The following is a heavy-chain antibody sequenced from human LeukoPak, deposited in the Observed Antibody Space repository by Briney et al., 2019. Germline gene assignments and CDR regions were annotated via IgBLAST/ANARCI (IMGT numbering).Heavy chain of an antibody. Sequence: VSVKVSCKVSGYTLTELSMHWVRQAPGKGLEWMGGFDPEDGETIYAQKFQGRVTMTEDTSTDTAYMELSSLRSEDTAVYYCASRAAAGLGFDYWGQGTLVTVSS. CDR2: FDPEDGET. CDR3: ASRAAAGLGFDY. V-gene: IGHV1-24*01. CDR1: GYTLTELS. D-gene: IGHD6-13*01. J-gene: IGHJ4*02.